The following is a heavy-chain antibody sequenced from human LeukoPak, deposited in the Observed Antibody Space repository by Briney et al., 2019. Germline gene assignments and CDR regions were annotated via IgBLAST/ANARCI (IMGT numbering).Heavy chain of an antibody. CDR1: GFTFSSYA. CDR2: IINSGGGT. V-gene: IGHV3-23*01. Sequence: GGSLRLSCAASGFTFSSYAMTWVRQAPGKGLEWVSSIINSGGGTYYADPVKGRFTISTDNSKTPLYLQMNSLSAEDTAVYYCARVAGDAFDIWGQGTMVTVSS. CDR3: ARVAGDAFDI. J-gene: IGHJ3*02.